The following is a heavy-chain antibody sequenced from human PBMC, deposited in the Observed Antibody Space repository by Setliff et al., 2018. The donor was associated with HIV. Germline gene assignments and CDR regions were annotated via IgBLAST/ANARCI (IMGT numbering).Heavy chain of an antibody. CDR1: GFGFSRYA. CDR3: ARDRVELFWDGELNYMDV. D-gene: IGHD3-10*01. J-gene: IGHJ6*03. Sequence: QPGGSLRLSCATSGFGFSRYAMHWVRQAPGKGLEWVAVIWDDGSNKYYADSVKGRFTIFRDNSKNTLYLQMNSLRAEDTAVYYCARDRVELFWDGELNYMDVWGKGTTVTVSS. CDR2: IWDDGSNK. V-gene: IGHV3-33*01.